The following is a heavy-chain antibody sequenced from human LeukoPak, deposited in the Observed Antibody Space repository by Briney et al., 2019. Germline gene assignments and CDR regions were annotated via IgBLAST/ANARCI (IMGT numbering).Heavy chain of an antibody. CDR3: ARGPTVLWP. J-gene: IGHJ5*02. CDR2: IYYSGST. V-gene: IGHV4-59*01. D-gene: IGHD4-17*01. CDR1: GGSISSYY. Sequence: SETLSLTCTVSGGSISSYYWSWVRQPPGKGLEWIGYIYYSGSTNYNPSLKSRVTISVDTSKNQFSLKLSSVTAADTAAYYCARGPTVLWPWGQGTQVTVSS.